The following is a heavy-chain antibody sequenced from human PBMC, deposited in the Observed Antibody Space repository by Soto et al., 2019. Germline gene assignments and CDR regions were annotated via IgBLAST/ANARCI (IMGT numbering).Heavy chain of an antibody. J-gene: IGHJ6*02. CDR3: ARDLSIHTVVVIAMAYDMDV. CDR1: GYTFTSYG. Sequence: ASVKVSCKASGYTFTSYGISWVRQAPGQGLEWMGWISAYNGNTNYAQKLQGRVTMTTDTSTSTAYMELRSLRSDDTAVYYCARDLSIHTVVVIAMAYDMDVWGQGPTVTVS. D-gene: IGHD2-21*01. CDR2: ISAYNGNT. V-gene: IGHV1-18*01.